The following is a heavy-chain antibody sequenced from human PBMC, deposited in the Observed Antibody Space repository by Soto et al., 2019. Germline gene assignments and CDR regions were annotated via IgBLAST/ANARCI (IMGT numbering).Heavy chain of an antibody. J-gene: IGHJ6*02. CDR1: GGTFSSYA. Sequence: ASVKVSCKASGGTFSSYAISWVRQAPGQGLEWMGGIIPIFGTANYAQKFQGRVTITADESTSTAYMELGSLRSEDTAVYYCASGHHLLDYDFWSGYYPHRIGYYYYGMDVWGQGTTVTVSS. V-gene: IGHV1-69*13. CDR3: ASGHHLLDYDFWSGYYPHRIGYYYYGMDV. D-gene: IGHD3-3*01. CDR2: IIPIFGTA.